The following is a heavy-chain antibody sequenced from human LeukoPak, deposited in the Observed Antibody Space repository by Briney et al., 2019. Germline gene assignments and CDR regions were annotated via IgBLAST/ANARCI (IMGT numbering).Heavy chain of an antibody. D-gene: IGHD6-19*01. CDR3: ARVTRAVAGTDY. Sequence: SETLSLTCTVYGGSISSGSYYWSWIRQPAGKGLEWIGRIYTSGSTNYNPSLKSRVTISVDTSKNQFSLKLSSVTAADTAVYYCARVTRAVAGTDYWGQGTLVTVSS. CDR1: GGSISSGSYY. J-gene: IGHJ4*02. CDR2: IYTSGST. V-gene: IGHV4-61*02.